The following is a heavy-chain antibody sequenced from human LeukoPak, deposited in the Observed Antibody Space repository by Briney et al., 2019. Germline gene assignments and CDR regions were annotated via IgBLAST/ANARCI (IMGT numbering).Heavy chain of an antibody. J-gene: IGHJ4*02. Sequence: GGSLRLSCAASGFTFSSYWMHWVRQAPGKGLVWVSRINSDGSSTSYADSVKGRFTISRDNAKNTLYLQMNSLRAEDTAVYYCARVYSSSWYDYWGQGTLVTVSS. D-gene: IGHD6-13*01. CDR2: INSDGSST. CDR3: ARVYSSSWYDY. CDR1: GFTFSSYW. V-gene: IGHV3-74*01.